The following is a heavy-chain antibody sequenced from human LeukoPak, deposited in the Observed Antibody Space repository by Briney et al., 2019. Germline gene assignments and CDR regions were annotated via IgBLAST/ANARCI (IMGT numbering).Heavy chain of an antibody. CDR2: IIPIFGTA. V-gene: IGHV1-69*13. CDR1: GGTFSSYA. CDR3: ARMVVPAAIDILTGYDDY. Sequence: SVKVSCKASGGTFSSYAISWVRQAPGQGLEWMGGIIPIFGTANYAQKFQGRVTITADESTSTAHMELSSLRSEDTAVYYCARMVVPAAIDILTGYDDYWGQGTLVTVSS. J-gene: IGHJ4*02. D-gene: IGHD3-9*01.